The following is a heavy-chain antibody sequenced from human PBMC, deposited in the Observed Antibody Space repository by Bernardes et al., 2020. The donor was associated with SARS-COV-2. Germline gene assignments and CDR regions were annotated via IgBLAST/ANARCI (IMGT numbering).Heavy chain of an antibody. V-gene: IGHV3-11*01. J-gene: IGHJ6*02. Sequence: GGSLRLSCAASGFTFSDYYMSWFRQAPGKGLEWVSYISSSGSTIYYADSVNGRFTISRDNAKNSLYLQMNSLRAEDTAVYYCAREGCSGGSCDDDYYYGMDVWGQGTTVTVSS. CDR1: GFTFSDYY. CDR2: ISSSGSTI. CDR3: AREGCSGGSCDDDYYYGMDV. D-gene: IGHD2-15*01.